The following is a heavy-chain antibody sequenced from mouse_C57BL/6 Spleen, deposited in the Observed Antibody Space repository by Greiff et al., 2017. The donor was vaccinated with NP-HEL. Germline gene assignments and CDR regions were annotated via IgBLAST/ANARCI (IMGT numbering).Heavy chain of an antibody. D-gene: IGHD1-3*01. CDR1: GYTFTSYW. Sequence: VQLQQSGAELVKPGASVKLSCKASGYTFTSYWMQWVKQRPGQGLEWIGEIDPSDSYTNYNQKFKGKATLTVDTSSSTAYMQLSSLTSEDSAVYYGARGGLVGPDYFDYWGQGTTLTVSS. V-gene: IGHV1-50*01. J-gene: IGHJ2*01. CDR2: IDPSDSYT. CDR3: ARGGLVGPDYFDY.